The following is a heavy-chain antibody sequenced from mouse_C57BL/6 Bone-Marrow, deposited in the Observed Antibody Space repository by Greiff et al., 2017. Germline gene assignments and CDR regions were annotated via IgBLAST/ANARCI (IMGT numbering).Heavy chain of an antibody. Sequence: VQLQQPGAELVKPGASVKMSCKASGYTFTSYWITWVKQRPGQGLEWIGDIYPGSGSTNYNQKFKGKATLTVDKSSSTAYMQLSSLTSEDSAVYYCAYYYGSSYDWYFDVWGTGTTVTVSS. CDR1: GYTFTSYW. V-gene: IGHV1-55*01. J-gene: IGHJ1*03. CDR2: IYPGSGST. D-gene: IGHD1-1*01. CDR3: AYYYGSSYDWYFDV.